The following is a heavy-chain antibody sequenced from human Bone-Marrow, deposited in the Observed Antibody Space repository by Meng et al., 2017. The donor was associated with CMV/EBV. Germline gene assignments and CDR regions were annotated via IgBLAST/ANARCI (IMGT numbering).Heavy chain of an antibody. J-gene: IGHJ4*02. V-gene: IGHV1-69*04. CDR3: ARVAFLGDSSCYLLDY. CDR2: IIPILGIA. Sequence: SAKISCKASGGTFSSYAISWVRQAPGQGLEWMGGIIPILGIANYAQKFQGRVTITAYKSTSTAYMELRSVRDEDMAVYYCARVAFLGDSSCYLLDYWGQGTMVTVSS. CDR1: GGTFSSYA. D-gene: IGHD3-22*01.